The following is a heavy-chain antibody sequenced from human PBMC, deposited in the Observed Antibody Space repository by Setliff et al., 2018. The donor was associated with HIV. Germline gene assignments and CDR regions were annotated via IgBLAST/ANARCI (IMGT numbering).Heavy chain of an antibody. D-gene: IGHD4-17*01. Sequence: GSPRLSCEASGFTFSIYNMNWVRQAPGKGLEWVSYISTSGSTIYYADSVKGRFTISRDNGKKSLYLQMDSLRDEDTAVYYCAREKFENGDYEFVSTFDSWGQGTLVTVSS. CDR2: ISTSGSTI. CDR3: AREKFENGDYEFVSTFDS. CDR1: GFTFSIYN. V-gene: IGHV3-48*02. J-gene: IGHJ4*02.